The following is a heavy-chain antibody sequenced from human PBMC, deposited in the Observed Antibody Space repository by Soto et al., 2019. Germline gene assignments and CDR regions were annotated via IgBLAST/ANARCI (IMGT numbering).Heavy chain of an antibody. J-gene: IGHJ2*01. V-gene: IGHV3-23*01. D-gene: IGHD1-26*01. Sequence: EVQLLESGGGLVQPGGSLRLSCAASGFTFSSYAMSWVRQAPGKGLEWVSAISGSGGSTYYADSVKGRFTISRDNSKNTLYLQMNSLRAEDTAVYYCSSGSCYAPRWYFDLWGRGTLVTVSS. CDR1: GFTFSSYA. CDR2: ISGSGGST. CDR3: SSGSCYAPRWYFDL.